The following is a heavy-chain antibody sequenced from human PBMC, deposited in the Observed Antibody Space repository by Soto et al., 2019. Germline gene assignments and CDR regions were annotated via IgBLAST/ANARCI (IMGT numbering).Heavy chain of an antibody. J-gene: IGHJ6*02. CDR1: GGSISSYY. CDR2: IYYSGST. CDR3: ARERAIAVAGTGWHYYYYGMDV. V-gene: IGHV4-59*01. Sequence: SETLSLTCTVSGGSISSYYWSWIRQPPGKGLEWIGYIYYSGSTNYNPSLKSRVTISVDTSKNQFSLKLSSVTAADTAVYYCARERAIAVAGTGWHYYYYGMDVWGQGTTVTVSS. D-gene: IGHD6-19*01.